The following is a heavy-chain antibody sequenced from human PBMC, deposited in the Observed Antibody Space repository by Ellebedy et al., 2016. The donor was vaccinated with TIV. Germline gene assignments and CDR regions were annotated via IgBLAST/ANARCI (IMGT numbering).Heavy chain of an antibody. CDR3: ARDLCQSNCGSYTY. CDR1: GYTFTSYA. CDR2: IIPIFGTA. D-gene: IGHD1-26*01. V-gene: IGHV1-69*13. Sequence: SVKVSCXASGYTFTSYAMHWVRQAPGQRLEWMGGIIPIFGTANYAQKFQGRVTITADESTSTAYMELSSLRSEDTAVYYCARDLCQSNCGSYTYWGQGTLVTVSS. J-gene: IGHJ4*02.